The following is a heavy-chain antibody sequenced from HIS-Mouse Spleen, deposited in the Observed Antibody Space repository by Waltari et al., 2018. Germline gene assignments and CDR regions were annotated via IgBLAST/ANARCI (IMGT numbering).Heavy chain of an antibody. J-gene: IGHJ4*02. CDR2: IYSGGSK. D-gene: IGHD6-13*01. CDR3: ARGRFGQQHFDY. Sequence: EVQLVESGGGLVQPGGSLRLSCAASGFTVSSNYMSWVRRAPGKGLEWVSGIYSGGSKYYADSVKGRFTISRDNSKNTLYLQMNSLRAEDTAVYYCARGRFGQQHFDYWGQGTLVTVSS. CDR1: GFTVSSNY. V-gene: IGHV3-66*01.